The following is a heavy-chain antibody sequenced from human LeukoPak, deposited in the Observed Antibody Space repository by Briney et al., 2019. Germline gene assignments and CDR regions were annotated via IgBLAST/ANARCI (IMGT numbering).Heavy chain of an antibody. V-gene: IGHV4-34*01. Sequence: PSETLSLTCAVYGGSFRGYYWSWIRQPPGKGLEWIGEINHSGSTNYNPSLKSRVTISVDTSKNQFSLKLSSVTAADTAVYYCARRGYDSSGYYYGGRRRNHYYMDVWGKGTTVTIPS. CDR1: GGSFRGYY. CDR3: ARRGYDSSGYYYGGRRRNHYYMDV. D-gene: IGHD3-22*01. CDR2: INHSGST. J-gene: IGHJ6*03.